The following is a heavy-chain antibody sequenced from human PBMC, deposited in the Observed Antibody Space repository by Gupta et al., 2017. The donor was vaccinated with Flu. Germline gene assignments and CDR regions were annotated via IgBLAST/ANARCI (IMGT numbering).Heavy chain of an antibody. CDR2: IKSKTDGGTV. CDR1: GFPFSKAW. CDR3: TTYDSIGWQF. J-gene: IGHJ4*02. Sequence: EVQLVESGGGLVMPGGSLRLPCAASGFPFSKAWMIWIRQVPGKGLEWVGRIKSKTDGGTVDHAAPVKGRFTISRDDSKDSMYLQMNSLKIEDTAVYYWTTYDSIGWQFWGQGTLVTVSS. V-gene: IGHV3-15*01. D-gene: IGHD6-19*01.